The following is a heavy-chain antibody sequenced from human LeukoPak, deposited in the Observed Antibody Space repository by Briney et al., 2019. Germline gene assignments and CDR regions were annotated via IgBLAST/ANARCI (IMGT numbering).Heavy chain of an antibody. CDR1: GYTFTSYD. J-gene: IGHJ6*02. D-gene: IGHD3-22*01. V-gene: IGHV1-8*01. CDR3: ARGGDYDSSGYHYYYYYGMDV. Sequence: ASVKVSCKASGYTFTSYDINWVRQAPGQGLEWMGLMNPNSGNTGYAQKFQGRVTMTRNTSISTAYMELSSLRSEDTAVYYCARGGDYDSSGYHYYYYYGMDVWGQGTTVTVSS. CDR2: MNPNSGNT.